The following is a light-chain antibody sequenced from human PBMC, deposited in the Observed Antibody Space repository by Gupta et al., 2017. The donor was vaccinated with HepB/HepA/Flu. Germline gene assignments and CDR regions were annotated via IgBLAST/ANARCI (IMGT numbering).Light chain of an antibody. CDR2: DAS. CDR1: QSVGRY. Sequence: ESVLTQSPATLSLSPGERATLSCRASQSVGRYLAWYQQKPGQAPRLLIYDASSRATGIPARFSGSGSGTDFTLTSRRLEPEDVAVYYCQQRTNWTFGQGTKVEIK. CDR3: QQRTNWT. J-gene: IGKJ1*01. V-gene: IGKV3-11*01.